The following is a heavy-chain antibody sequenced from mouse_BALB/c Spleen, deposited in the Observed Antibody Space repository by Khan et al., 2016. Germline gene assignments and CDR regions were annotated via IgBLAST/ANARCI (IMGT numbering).Heavy chain of an antibody. D-gene: IGHD2-4*01. CDR3: ARGMITTFGY. CDR1: GYSITSDYA. J-gene: IGHJ2*01. CDR2: ISYSDST. Sequence: EVQLQESGPGLVKPSQSLSLTCTVTGYSITSDYAWNWIRQFPGNKLEWMGYISYSDSTNYNPSLKSRISITRDTSKNQFFLQLNSVTTEDTATYYCARGMITTFGYWGRGTTLTVSS. V-gene: IGHV3-2*02.